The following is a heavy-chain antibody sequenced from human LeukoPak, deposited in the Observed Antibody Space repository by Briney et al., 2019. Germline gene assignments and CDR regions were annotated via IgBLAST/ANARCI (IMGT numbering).Heavy chain of an antibody. Sequence: SETLSLTCTVSGDSINGYYWSWVRQPPGRGLEWSGYIYFSGSSRYNPSLESRLTLSVATSKNQFPLNLNSVTAADTAVYYCVRHDNGYFHYWGQGTLVTVSS. CDR1: GDSINGYY. J-gene: IGHJ4*02. V-gene: IGHV4-59*08. CDR3: VRHDNGYFHY. CDR2: IYFSGSS. D-gene: IGHD2-8*01.